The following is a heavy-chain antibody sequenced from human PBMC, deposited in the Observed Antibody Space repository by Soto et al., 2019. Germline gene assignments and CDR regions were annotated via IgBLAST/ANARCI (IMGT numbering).Heavy chain of an antibody. CDR1: GFTFSSYA. Sequence: GGSLRLSCAASGFTFSSYAMHWVRQAPGKGLEWVAVISYDGSNKYYADSVKGRFTISRDNSKNTLYLQMNSLRAEDTAVYYCARARQGSDYGDYDYYYGMDVWGQGTTVTVSS. CDR3: ARARQGSDYGDYDYYYGMDV. V-gene: IGHV3-30-3*01. J-gene: IGHJ6*02. D-gene: IGHD4-17*01. CDR2: ISYDGSNK.